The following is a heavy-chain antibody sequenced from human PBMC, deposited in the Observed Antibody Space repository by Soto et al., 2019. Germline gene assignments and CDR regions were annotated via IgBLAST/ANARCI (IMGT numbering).Heavy chain of an antibody. V-gene: IGHV3-30-3*01. CDR2: ISYDGDNK. J-gene: IGHJ6*02. CDR1: GFTFSSHA. CDR3: ARGTTTSAFSAMDV. D-gene: IGHD1-1*01. Sequence: QVQLVESGGGVVQPGRSLRLSCAASGFTFSSHALNWVRQAPGKGLEWVAVISYDGDNKYIAESVKGRFTISRDNSKNTVSLQMNSLRTEDTDMYVCARGTTTSAFSAMDVWGQGNTVTVSS.